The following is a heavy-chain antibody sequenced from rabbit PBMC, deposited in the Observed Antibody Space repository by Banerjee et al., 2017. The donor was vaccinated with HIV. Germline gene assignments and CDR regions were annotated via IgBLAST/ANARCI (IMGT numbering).Heavy chain of an antibody. Sequence: QEQLVESGGGLVQPEGSLTLTCTASGFSFSSSYYMCWVRQAPGKGLEWVGCIYAGSSGSTYYASWAKGRFTISKTSSTTVTLQMTSLTAADTATYFCARDPQFYAGSSYVTYYFWFWGQGTLVTVS. CDR1: GFSFSSSYY. CDR2: IYAGSSGST. J-gene: IGHJ4*01. D-gene: IGHD8-1*01. V-gene: IGHV1S45*01. CDR3: ARDPQFYAGSSYVTYYFWF.